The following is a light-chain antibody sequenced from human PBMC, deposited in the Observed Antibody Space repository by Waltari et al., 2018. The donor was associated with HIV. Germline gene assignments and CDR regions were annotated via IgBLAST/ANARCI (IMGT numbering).Light chain of an antibody. J-gene: IGKJ1*01. CDR1: QSVSSN. Sequence: EIVMTQSPATLSVSPGERATLSCRASQSVSSNLAWYQQKPGQAPRLLIYGASTGATGIPARFSGSGSGTDFTLTISSLQSEDFAVYYCQQYNNWPLTFGQGTKVEIK. CDR2: GAS. V-gene: IGKV3-15*01. CDR3: QQYNNWPLT.